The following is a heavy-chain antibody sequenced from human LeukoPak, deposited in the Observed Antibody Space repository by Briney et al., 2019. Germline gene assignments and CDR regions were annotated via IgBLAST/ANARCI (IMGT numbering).Heavy chain of an antibody. J-gene: IGHJ5*02. Sequence: PGGSLRLSCAASGFTFSSYSMNWVRQAPGKGLEWVSSISSSSSYIYYADSVKGRFTISRDNAKNSLYLQMNSLRAEDTAVYYCARDHGGAALNWFDPWGQGTLVTVSS. CDR1: GFTFSSYS. CDR3: ARDHGGAALNWFDP. D-gene: IGHD3-16*01. V-gene: IGHV3-21*01. CDR2: ISSSSSYI.